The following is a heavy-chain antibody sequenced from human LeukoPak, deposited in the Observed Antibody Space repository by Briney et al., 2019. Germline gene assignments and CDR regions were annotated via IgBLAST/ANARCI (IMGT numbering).Heavy chain of an antibody. J-gene: IGHJ2*01. V-gene: IGHV3-21*01. Sequence: GGSLRLSCAASGFTFSSYSMNWVRQAPGKGLEWVSSISSSSSYIYYADSVKGRFTISRDNAKNSLYLQMNSLRAEDTAVYYCARAPGGDPAPGDLWGRGTLVTVSS. CDR2: ISSSSSYI. CDR1: GFTFSSYS. CDR3: ARAPGGDPAPGDL. D-gene: IGHD4-17*01.